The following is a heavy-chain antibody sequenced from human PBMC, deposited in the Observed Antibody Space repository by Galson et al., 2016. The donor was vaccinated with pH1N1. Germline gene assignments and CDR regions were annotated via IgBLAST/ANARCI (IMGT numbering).Heavy chain of an antibody. CDR3: ILLKQGFFDP. Sequence: SLRLSCAASGFTFINAWMTWVRQAPGKGLEWVGRIASKSAGGTTEYAAPLKGRFTISRDDSKNTLYLQMNCLKTEDTAVYYCILLKQGFFDPWGQGTLVTVSS. D-gene: IGHD2-8*01. J-gene: IGHJ5*02. CDR2: IASKSAGGTT. V-gene: IGHV3-15*04. CDR1: GFTFINAW.